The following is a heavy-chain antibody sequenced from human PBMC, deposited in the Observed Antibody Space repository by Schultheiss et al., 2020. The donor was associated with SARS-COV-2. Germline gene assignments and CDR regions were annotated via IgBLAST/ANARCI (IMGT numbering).Heavy chain of an antibody. D-gene: IGHD3-16*01. CDR1: GFTFSSFW. CDR3: GRESSALYYYGMNI. CDR2: IREDGSEK. J-gene: IGHJ6*02. Sequence: GGSLRLSCRASGFTFSSFWMTWVRQAPGKGLEWVANIREDGSEKYYGYSVRGRFTISRDNAMNSVYLHMNSLRGDDTGVYYCGRESSALYYYGMNIWGQGTTVTVSS. V-gene: IGHV3-7*01.